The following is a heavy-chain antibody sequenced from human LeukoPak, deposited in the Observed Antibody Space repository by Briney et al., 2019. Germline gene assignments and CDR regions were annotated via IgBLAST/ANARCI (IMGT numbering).Heavy chain of an antibody. CDR2: IYHTGSA. D-gene: IGHD4-17*01. Sequence: SETLSLSCSLSGVSTGSQNYYWAWIRQPPGKGLEWIGNIYHTGSAYYSAALKSRVTISIDTSKDHFSLRLTSLTAADTAVYYCARLRDYGNLFFDIYMDVWGKGATVTVSS. V-gene: IGHV4-39*02. CDR1: GVSTGSQNYY. CDR3: ARLRDYGNLFFDIYMDV. J-gene: IGHJ6*03.